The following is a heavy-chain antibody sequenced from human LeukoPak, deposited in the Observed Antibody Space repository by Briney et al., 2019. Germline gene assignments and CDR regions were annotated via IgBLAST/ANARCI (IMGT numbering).Heavy chain of an antibody. J-gene: IGHJ6*02. D-gene: IGHD3-10*01. CDR3: AKGVWFGELFDVFGPYYYYGTDG. V-gene: IGHV1-69*04. Sequence: SVKLSCTASGGSFSSYAISWVRQAPGQGLEWMGRIIAIGGMANYAQKFQGRVTIPADKSTITAYMDLSSLRSEDTAVYYCAKGVWFGELFDVFGPYYYYGTDGWGQGTTVTASS. CDR2: IIAIGGMA. CDR1: GGSFSSYA.